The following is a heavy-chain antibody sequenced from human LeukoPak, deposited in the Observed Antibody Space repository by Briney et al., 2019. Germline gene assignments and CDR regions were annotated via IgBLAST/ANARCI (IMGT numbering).Heavy chain of an antibody. Sequence: PGRSLRLSCAASGFTFDDYAMHWVRHAPGKGLEWVSGISWNSGSIGYADSVKGRFTISRDNAKNSLYLQMNSLRAEDMALCYCAKDSGRWLQLGWFDPWGQGTLVTVSS. J-gene: IGHJ5*02. CDR3: AKDSGRWLQLGWFDP. V-gene: IGHV3-9*03. CDR2: ISWNSGSI. CDR1: GFTFDDYA. D-gene: IGHD5-24*01.